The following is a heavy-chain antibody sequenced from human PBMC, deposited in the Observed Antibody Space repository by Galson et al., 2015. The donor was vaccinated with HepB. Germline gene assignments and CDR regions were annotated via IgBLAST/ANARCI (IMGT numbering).Heavy chain of an antibody. Sequence: SVKVSCKASGYTFTNYYMHWVRQAPGQGLEWMGIINPSSGSTSYAQKFQGRVTMTRDTSTSTVYMELSSLRSEDTAVYYCARDPGGFGALFDYWGQGTLVTVSS. CDR3: ARDPGGFGALFDY. CDR2: INPSSGST. CDR1: GYTFTNYY. V-gene: IGHV1-46*01. D-gene: IGHD3-10*01. J-gene: IGHJ4*02.